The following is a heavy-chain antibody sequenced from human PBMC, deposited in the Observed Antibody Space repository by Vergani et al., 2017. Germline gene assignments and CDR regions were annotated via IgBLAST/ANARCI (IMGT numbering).Heavy chain of an antibody. CDR2: IGNSGNG. CDR3: ASGKYYSDSTSHFRGGYFDV. Sequence: QMQLQESGPGLVKASETLSLTCTVPGDPIISRSYYWGWIRQPPGKGLEWIGSIGNSGNGDSSSSLKSRVTISADTSKNQFSLRLTSVTAADTAVYYCASGKYYSDSTSHFRGGYFDVWGRGTLVTVPS. V-gene: IGHV4-39*01. CDR1: GDPIISRSYY. J-gene: IGHJ2*01. D-gene: IGHD3-16*01.